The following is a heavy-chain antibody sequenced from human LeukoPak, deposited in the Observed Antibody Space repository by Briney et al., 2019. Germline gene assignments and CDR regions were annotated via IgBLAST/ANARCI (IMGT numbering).Heavy chain of an antibody. CDR2: IYYSGSS. V-gene: IGHV4-39*01. J-gene: IGHJ4*02. Sequence: GSLRLSCAASGFTFSSYSMSWIRQPPGKGLEWIGTIYYSGSSYYNPSLKSRVTISVDTSNNQFSLKLSSVTAADTAVYYCARHSFSLYSGSNFDYWGQGTLVTVSS. D-gene: IGHD6-6*01. CDR1: GFTFSSYS. CDR3: ARHSFSLYSGSNFDY.